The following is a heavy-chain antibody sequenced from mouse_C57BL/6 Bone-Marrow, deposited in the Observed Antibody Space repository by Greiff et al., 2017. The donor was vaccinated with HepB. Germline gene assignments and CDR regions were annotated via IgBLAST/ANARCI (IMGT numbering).Heavy chain of an antibody. J-gene: IGHJ4*01. D-gene: IGHD2-4*01. Sequence: EVQLVESGGGLVQPGGSLKLSCAASGFTFSDYGIAWVRQAPRKGPEWVAFISNLAYSIYYADTVTGRFTISRENAKNTLYLEMSSLRSEDTAMYYCARRGLYDYDDVGYAMDYWGQGTSVTVSS. CDR1: GFTFSDYG. V-gene: IGHV5-15*01. CDR2: ISNLAYSI. CDR3: ARRGLYDYDDVGYAMDY.